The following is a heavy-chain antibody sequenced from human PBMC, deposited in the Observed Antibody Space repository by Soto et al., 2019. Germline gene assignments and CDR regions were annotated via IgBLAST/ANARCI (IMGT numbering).Heavy chain of an antibody. CDR3: ARVSKNTAMVLDGMDV. Sequence: QVQLQESGPGLVKPSETLSLTCTVSGGSISSYYWSWIRQPPGKGLEWIGYIYYSGSTNYNPSLKSRVTISVDTSKNQFSLKLSSVTAADTAVYYCARVSKNTAMVLDGMDVWGQGTTVTVSS. D-gene: IGHD5-18*01. J-gene: IGHJ6*02. CDR1: GGSISSYY. CDR2: IYYSGST. V-gene: IGHV4-59*01.